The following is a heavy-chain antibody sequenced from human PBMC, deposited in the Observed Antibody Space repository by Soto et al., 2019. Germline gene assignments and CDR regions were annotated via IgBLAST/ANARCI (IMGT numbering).Heavy chain of an antibody. CDR2: IYHSGST. Sequence: SETLSLTCAVSGGSISSGGHSWSWIRQPPGKGLEWIGYIYHSGSTYYNPSLKSRVTISVDRSKNQFSLKLSSVTAADTAVYYCARVGYGSGSSNWFDPWGQGTLVTVS. D-gene: IGHD3-10*01. J-gene: IGHJ5*02. V-gene: IGHV4-30-2*01. CDR3: ARVGYGSGSSNWFDP. CDR1: GGSISSGGHS.